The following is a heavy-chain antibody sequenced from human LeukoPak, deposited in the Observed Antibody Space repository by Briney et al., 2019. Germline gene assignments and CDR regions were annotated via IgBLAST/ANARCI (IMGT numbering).Heavy chain of an antibody. CDR1: GFTFGDYA. CDR2: IRSKAYGGTT. CDR3: LGGRSYGETWDY. Sequence: GGSLRLSCTASGFTFGDYAMSWVRQAPGKGLEWVGFIRSKAYGGTTEYAASVKGRFTISRDDSKSIAYLQMNSLKTEDTAVYYCLGGRSYGETWDYWGQGTLVTVSS. J-gene: IGHJ4*02. D-gene: IGHD5-18*01. V-gene: IGHV3-49*04.